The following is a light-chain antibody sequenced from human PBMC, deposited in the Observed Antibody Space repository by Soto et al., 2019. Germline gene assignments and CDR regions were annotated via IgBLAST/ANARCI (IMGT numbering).Light chain of an antibody. J-gene: IGKJ4*01. Sequence: DIQMTQSPSTLSASVGDRVTITCRASQSVGSWLAWYQQKPGKAPNLMIYKASSLQTGVPSRFSGSGSGTEFTLTISSLQPDDFATYYCQQYNGYLLTFGGGTKVEIK. CDR2: KAS. CDR1: QSVGSW. CDR3: QQYNGYLLT. V-gene: IGKV1-5*03.